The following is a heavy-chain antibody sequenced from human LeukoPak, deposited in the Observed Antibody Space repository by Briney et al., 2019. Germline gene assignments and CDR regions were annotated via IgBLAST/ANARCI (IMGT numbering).Heavy chain of an antibody. CDR2: LTGSGATT. V-gene: IGHV3-23*01. CDR1: GFSFSSYA. CDR3: AKEDIVSTMGNFDY. Sequence: GGSLRLSCAASGFSFSSYAMSWVRQAPGKGLEWVSALTGSGATTNYADSVKGRFTISRDNSKNTLFLQMNSLRAEDTAVYYCAKEDIVSTMGNFDYWGQGTLVTVSS. D-gene: IGHD5/OR15-5a*01. J-gene: IGHJ4*02.